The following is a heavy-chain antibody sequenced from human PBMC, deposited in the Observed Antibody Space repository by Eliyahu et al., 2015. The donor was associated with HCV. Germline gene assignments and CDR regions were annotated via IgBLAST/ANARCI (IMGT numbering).Heavy chain of an antibody. V-gene: IGHV1-46*01. CDR1: GYTFTSYX. J-gene: IGHJ4*02. D-gene: IGHD6-19*01. CDR3: ARVLAVAALGY. Sequence: QVQLVQSGAEVKXPGASVXXSXXASGYTFTSYXMHWVRQAPGQGLEWMGIINPSGGSTSYAQKFQGRVTMTRDMSTSTVYMELSSLRSEDTAVYYCARVLAVAALGYWGQGTLVTVSS. CDR2: INPSGGST.